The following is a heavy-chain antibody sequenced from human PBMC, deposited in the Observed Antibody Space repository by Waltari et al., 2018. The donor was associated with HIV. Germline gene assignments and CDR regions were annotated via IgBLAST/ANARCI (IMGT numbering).Heavy chain of an antibody. CDR2: IQHSGST. D-gene: IGHD3-10*01. Sequence: QVQLQESGPGLVKSSQTLSLTCPVSGGSISSRNYYWNWIRQHPGKGLEWIGYIQHSGSTYYNPSIKSRVSISVNTSKNQFSLNLTSVTAADTAVYYCARVSDSYGTVFEYWGQGTLVSVSS. V-gene: IGHV4-31*03. CDR1: GGSISSRNYY. J-gene: IGHJ4*02. CDR3: ARVSDSYGTVFEY.